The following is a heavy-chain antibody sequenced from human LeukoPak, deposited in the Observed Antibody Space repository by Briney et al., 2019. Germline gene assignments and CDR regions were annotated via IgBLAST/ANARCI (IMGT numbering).Heavy chain of an antibody. CDR1: AGSIGNYY. D-gene: IGHD1-26*01. CDR2: FYTTGGT. V-gene: IGHV4-4*09. J-gene: IGHJ4*02. Sequence: SETLSLTCSVSAGSIGNYYWSWIRQPPGKGQEWIGYFYTTGGTNYNPSLRSRVTMSLDTSNNQFSLRLTSVTAADTAVYYCARHVKNYYPNYWGQGILVTVSS. CDR3: ARHVKNYYPNY.